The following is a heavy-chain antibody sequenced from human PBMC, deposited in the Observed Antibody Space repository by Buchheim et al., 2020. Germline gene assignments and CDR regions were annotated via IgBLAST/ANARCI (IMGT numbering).Heavy chain of an antibody. CDR1: GFTFSDHY. CDR2: TRDKANSYTT. CDR3: ARAVRSGYYIDY. V-gene: IGHV3-72*01. Sequence: EVQLVESGGDLVQPGGSLRLSCAASGFTFSDHYMDWVRQAPGKGLEWVGRTRDKANSYTTEYAASVKGRFTVSRDDSKNSLYLQMNSLKTEDTAVYYCARAVRSGYYIDYWGQGT. J-gene: IGHJ4*02. D-gene: IGHD3-22*01.